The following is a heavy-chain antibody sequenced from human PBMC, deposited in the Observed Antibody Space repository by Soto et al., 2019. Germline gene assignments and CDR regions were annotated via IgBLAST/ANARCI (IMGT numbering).Heavy chain of an antibody. J-gene: IGHJ6*02. D-gene: IGHD1-26*01. CDR1: GFSFSNYA. V-gene: IGHV3-23*01. CDR3: AKDQRSSLYYYYGMDV. Sequence: PGGSLRLSCAASGFSFSNYAMNWVRQAPGKGLEWVSGISGGGGGTYYADSVKGRFIISRDNSKNMLYLQMNSLRAEDTAVYYCAKDQRSSLYYYYGMDVWGQGTTVTVSS. CDR2: ISGGGGGT.